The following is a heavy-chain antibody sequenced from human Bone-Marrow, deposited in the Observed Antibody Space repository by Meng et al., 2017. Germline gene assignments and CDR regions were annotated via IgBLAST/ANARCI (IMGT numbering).Heavy chain of an antibody. J-gene: IGHJ3*02. V-gene: IGHV1-69*13. CDR2: IIPIFGTA. CDR1: GGTFSSYA. Sequence: SVKVSCKASGGTFSSYAISWVRQALGQGLEWMGGIIPIFGTANYAQKFQGRVTITADESTSTAYMELSSLRSEDTAVYYCARDGPDAFDIWGQGTMVTVSS. CDR3: ARDGPDAFDI.